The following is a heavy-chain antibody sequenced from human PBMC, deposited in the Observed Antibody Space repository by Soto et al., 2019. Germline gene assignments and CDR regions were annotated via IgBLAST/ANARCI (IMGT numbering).Heavy chain of an antibody. CDR1: GDSVSSNSAA. D-gene: IGHD2-15*01. Sequence: PSQTLSLTCAISGDSVSSNSAAWNWIRQSPSRGLEWLGRTYYRSKWYNDYAVSVKSRITINPDTSKNQFSLQLNSVTPEDTAVYYCARAKTIYCSGGSCYSNWFDPWGQGTLVTVSS. V-gene: IGHV6-1*01. CDR2: TYYRSKWYN. CDR3: ARAKTIYCSGGSCYSNWFDP. J-gene: IGHJ5*02.